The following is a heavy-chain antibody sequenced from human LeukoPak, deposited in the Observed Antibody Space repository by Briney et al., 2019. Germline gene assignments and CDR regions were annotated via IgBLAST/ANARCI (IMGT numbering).Heavy chain of an antibody. J-gene: IGHJ3*02. CDR1: GYTFTSYG. CDR2: ISAYNGNT. CDR3: ARAVGSDSGVVGLNDAFDI. V-gene: IGHV1-18*01. Sequence: GASVKVSCKASGYTFTSYGISWVRQAPGQGLEWMGWISAYNGNTNYAQKLQGRVTMTTDTSTSTAYMGLRSLRSDDTAVYYCARAVGSDSGVVGLNDAFDIWGQGTMVTVSS. D-gene: IGHD2-2*01.